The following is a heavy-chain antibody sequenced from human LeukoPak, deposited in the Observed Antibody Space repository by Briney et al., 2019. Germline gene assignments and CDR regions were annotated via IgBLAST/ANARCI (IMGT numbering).Heavy chain of an antibody. V-gene: IGHV3-23*01. D-gene: IGHD1-26*01. CDR1: EFTFSSYA. J-gene: IGHJ4*02. Sequence: GGSLRLSCAASEFTFSSYAMSWVRQAPGKGLEWVSVISGSGSSTYYADSVKGRFTISRDNSKNTLYLQMNSLRAEDTAVYYCAKENSDGVGGSYDYWGQGTLVTVSS. CDR2: ISGSGSST. CDR3: AKENSDGVGGSYDY.